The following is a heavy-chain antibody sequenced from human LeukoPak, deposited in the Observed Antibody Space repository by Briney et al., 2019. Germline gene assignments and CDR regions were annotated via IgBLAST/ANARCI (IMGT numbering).Heavy chain of an antibody. CDR3: AKRPSESSGYKYFQD. Sequence: PGGSLRLSCAASGFTFSIYAMSWVRQAPGKGLEWVSAISGSGISTYYADSVKGRFTTSRDNSKSTLYLQIRSLRVEDTAVYYCAKRPSESSGYKYFQDWGQGTLVTVSS. V-gene: IGHV3-23*01. J-gene: IGHJ1*01. CDR2: ISGSGIST. D-gene: IGHD3-22*01. CDR1: GFTFSIYA.